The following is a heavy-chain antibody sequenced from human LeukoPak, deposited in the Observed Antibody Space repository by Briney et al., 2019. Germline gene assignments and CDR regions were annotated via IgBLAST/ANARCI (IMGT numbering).Heavy chain of an antibody. CDR3: AKGGWYYDSSGYYYGEPFDY. CDR1: GFTFSSYV. D-gene: IGHD3-22*01. J-gene: IGHJ4*02. CDR2: ISGSGGST. V-gene: IGHV3-23*01. Sequence: GGSLRLSCAASGFTFSSYVMSWVRQAPGKGLEWVSAISGSGGSTYYADSVKGRFTISRDNSKNTLYLQMNSLRAEDTAVYYCAKGGWYYDSSGYYYGEPFDYWGQGTLVTVSS.